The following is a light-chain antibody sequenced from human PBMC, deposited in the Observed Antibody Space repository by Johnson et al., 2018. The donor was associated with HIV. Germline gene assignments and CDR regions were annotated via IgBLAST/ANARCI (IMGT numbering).Light chain of an antibody. V-gene: IGLV1-51*02. CDR1: SSNIGNNY. Sequence: QSVLTQPPSVSAAPGQKVTISCSGSSSNIGNNYVSWYQQLPGTAPKLLIYENNKRPSGIPDRFSGSKSGTSATLGITGLKTGDEADYYCGTWDSSLSAGGVFGTGTKFTVL. J-gene: IGLJ1*01. CDR2: ENN. CDR3: GTWDSSLSAGGV.